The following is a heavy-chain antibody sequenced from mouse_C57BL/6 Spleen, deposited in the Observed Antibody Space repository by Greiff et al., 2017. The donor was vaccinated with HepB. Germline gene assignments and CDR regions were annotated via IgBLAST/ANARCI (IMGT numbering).Heavy chain of an antibody. Sequence: EVKVVESGGGLVQPGGSLKLSCAASGFTFSDYYMYWVRQTPEKRLEWVAYISNGGGSTYYPDTVKGRFTISRDNAKNTLYLQMSRLKSEDTAMYYCARHYYHYEGYFDVWGTGTTVTVSS. D-gene: IGHD2-4*01. CDR1: GFTFSDYY. CDR3: ARHYYHYEGYFDV. CDR2: ISNGGGST. J-gene: IGHJ1*03. V-gene: IGHV5-12*01.